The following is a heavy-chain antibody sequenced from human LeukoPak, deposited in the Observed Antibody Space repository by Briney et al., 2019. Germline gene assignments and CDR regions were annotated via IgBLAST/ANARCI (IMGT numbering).Heavy chain of an antibody. D-gene: IGHD3-22*01. J-gene: IGHJ4*02. CDR3: ARDDDTSSHYSLFEY. CDR1: GFTLTTHG. CDR2: LWFNGRSE. Sequence: GGSLRLSCAASGFTLTTHGMHWVRQAPGKGLEWVAVLWFNGRSEYYADSVKGRFSISGDTSRSTVYLQMNSLRVEDTAVYYCARDDDTSSHYSLFEYWGQGTRVTVSS. V-gene: IGHV3-33*01.